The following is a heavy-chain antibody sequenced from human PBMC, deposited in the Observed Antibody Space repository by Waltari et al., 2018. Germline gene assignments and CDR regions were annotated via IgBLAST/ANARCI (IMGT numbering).Heavy chain of an antibody. D-gene: IGHD3-22*01. V-gene: IGHV4-39*01. Sequence: QLQLQESGPGLVKPSETLSLTCSVSGGSISSSSYYWGWIRQPPGKGLAWIGSIYYSGSTYYCPSHNSRVTISVDTSKNQFSLKLSSVTAADTAVYYCARHKMYYYDSSGYEGWFDPWGQGTLVTVSS. J-gene: IGHJ5*02. CDR2: IYYSGST. CDR1: GGSISSSSYY. CDR3: ARHKMYYYDSSGYEGWFDP.